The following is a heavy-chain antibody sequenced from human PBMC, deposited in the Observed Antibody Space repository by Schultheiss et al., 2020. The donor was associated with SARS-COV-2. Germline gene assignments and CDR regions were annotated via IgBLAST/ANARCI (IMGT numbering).Heavy chain of an antibody. CDR3: AMSHYYYGMDV. J-gene: IGHJ6*02. Sequence: SETLSLTCAVYGGSFSGYYWSWIRQPPGKGLEWIGEINHSGSTNYNPSLKSRVTISVDTSKNQFSLKLSSVTAADTAVYYCAMSHYYYGMDVWGQGTTVTVA. CDR2: INHSGST. V-gene: IGHV4-34*01. CDR1: GGSFSGYY.